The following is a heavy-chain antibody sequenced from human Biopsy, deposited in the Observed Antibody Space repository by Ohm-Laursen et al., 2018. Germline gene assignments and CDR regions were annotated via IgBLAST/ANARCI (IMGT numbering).Heavy chain of an antibody. CDR2: INSMFGTT. D-gene: IGHD1-1*01. CDR3: AKRGVERGRPLAY. J-gene: IGHJ4*02. V-gene: IGHV1-69*01. CDR1: GGTFSSFG. Sequence: GSSVKVSCKASGGTFSSFGISWVRQAPGQGLEWMGEINSMFGTTNYVQTFQGRVTITADESTSTAYMEVSSLRSEDTAVYYCAKRGVERGRPLAYWGQGTLVTVSS.